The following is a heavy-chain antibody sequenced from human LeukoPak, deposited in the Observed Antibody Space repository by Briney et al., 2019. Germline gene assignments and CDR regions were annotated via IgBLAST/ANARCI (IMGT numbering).Heavy chain of an antibody. V-gene: IGHV4-59*01. CDR3: ARYHYGWFDP. CDR1: GGSISSYY. J-gene: IGHJ5*02. Sequence: LSETLSLTCTVSGGSISSYYWSWIRQPPGKGLEWIGYIYYSGSTNYNPSLKSRVTISADTSKNQFSLKLSSVTAADTAVYYCARYHYGWFDPWGQGTLVTVSS. D-gene: IGHD3-10*01. CDR2: IYYSGST.